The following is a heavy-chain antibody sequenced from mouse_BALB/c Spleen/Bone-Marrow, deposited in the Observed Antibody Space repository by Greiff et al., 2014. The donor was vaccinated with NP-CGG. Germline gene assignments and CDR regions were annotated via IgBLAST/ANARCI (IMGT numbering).Heavy chain of an antibody. J-gene: IGHJ3*01. Sequence: QVQLKDSGPGLVAPSQSLSITCTVSGFSLTSYGVSWVRQPPGKGLEWLGVIWGDGNTNYHSALISRLSISKDNSKSQVFLKLNRLQTDDTATYYCAIYYRSSWFAYWGQGTLVPVSA. V-gene: IGHV2-3*01. CDR2: IWGDGNT. CDR1: GFSLTSYG. D-gene: IGHD2-14*01. CDR3: AIYYRSSWFAY.